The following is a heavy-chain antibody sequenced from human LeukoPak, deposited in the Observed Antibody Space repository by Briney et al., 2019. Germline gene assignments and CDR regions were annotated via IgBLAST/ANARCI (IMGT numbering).Heavy chain of an antibody. CDR2: ISAYSGNT. J-gene: IGHJ4*02. Sequence: ASVKVSCKASGYTSTNYGIFWVRQAPGQRLEWMGWISAYSGNTNYAQKLQGRVTMTTETSTSTAYMELESLRSDGTAVYYCAISQGSYYDTSGYLGGDYWGQGTLVTVSS. D-gene: IGHD3-22*01. CDR1: GYTSTNYG. V-gene: IGHV1-18*01. CDR3: AISQGSYYDTSGYLGGDY.